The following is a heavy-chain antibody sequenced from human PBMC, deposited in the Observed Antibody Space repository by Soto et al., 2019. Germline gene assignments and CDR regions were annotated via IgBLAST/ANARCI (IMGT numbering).Heavy chain of an antibody. D-gene: IGHD3-16*01. Sequence: ASVNVSCKTSGYTFTNYFMHWVRQAPGQGLEWMGIINPSGGSPTYAQKFQGRLTMTSDTSTSTVYMELSSLRSEDTAIYYCARDGGPSYFDYWGQGTLVTVSS. CDR3: ARDGGPSYFDY. CDR1: GYTFTNYF. V-gene: IGHV1-46*01. J-gene: IGHJ4*02. CDR2: INPSGGSP.